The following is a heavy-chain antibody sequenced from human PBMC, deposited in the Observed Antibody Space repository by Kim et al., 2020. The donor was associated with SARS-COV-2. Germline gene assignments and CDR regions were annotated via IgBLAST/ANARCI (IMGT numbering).Heavy chain of an antibody. J-gene: IGHJ5*02. D-gene: IGHD3-22*01. CDR2: ISYDGSNK. CDR1: GFTFSSYA. Sequence: GGSLRLSFAASGFTFSSYAMHWVRQAPGKGLEWVAVISYDGSNKYYADSVKGRFTISRDNSKNTLYLQMNSLRAEDTAVYYCAREAIVVVITNWFDPWGQGTLVTVSS. CDR3: AREAIVVVITNWFDP. V-gene: IGHV3-30*04.